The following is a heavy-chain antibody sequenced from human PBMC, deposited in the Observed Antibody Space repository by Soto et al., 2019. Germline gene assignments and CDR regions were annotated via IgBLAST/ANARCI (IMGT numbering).Heavy chain of an antibody. D-gene: IGHD2-15*01. Sequence: VGSLRLSCAASVFTFTNYAMTWVRQSPGKGLQWVSGISATGGLKYYADSVQGRFTISRDNSKNTLYLQMDNLRDEDTAIYYCAREVRAASGWLHRWGQATPVTVSS. J-gene: IGHJ5*02. CDR1: VFTFTNYA. CDR3: AREVRAASGWLHR. V-gene: IGHV3-23*01. CDR2: ISATGGLK.